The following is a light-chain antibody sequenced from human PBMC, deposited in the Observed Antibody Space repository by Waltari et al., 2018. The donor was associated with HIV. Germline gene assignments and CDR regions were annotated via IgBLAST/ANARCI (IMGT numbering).Light chain of an antibody. Sequence: QSVLTQPPSVSEAPRQRVTISCSGSSSTLGRNGVNGYQQVPGKAPKLLIYYDDLLSSGVSDRFSGSKSGTSASLAIRGLQSEDEADYYCAAWDDSLNGYVFGSGTKVTVL. CDR1: SSTLGRNG. J-gene: IGLJ1*01. CDR3: AAWDDSLNGYV. V-gene: IGLV1-36*01. CDR2: YDD.